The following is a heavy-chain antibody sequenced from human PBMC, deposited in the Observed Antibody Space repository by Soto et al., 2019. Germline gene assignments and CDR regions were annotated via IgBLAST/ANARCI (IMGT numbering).Heavy chain of an antibody. V-gene: IGHV3-23*01. CDR1: GFTFSSYA. Sequence: PGGSLRLSCAASGFTFSSYAMSWVRQAPGKGLEWVSAISGSGGSTYYADSVKGRFTISRDNSKNTLYLQMNSLRAEDTAVYYCASHPSVAARPYYFDYWGQGTLVTVSS. D-gene: IGHD6-6*01. CDR2: ISGSGGST. CDR3: ASHPSVAARPYYFDY. J-gene: IGHJ4*02.